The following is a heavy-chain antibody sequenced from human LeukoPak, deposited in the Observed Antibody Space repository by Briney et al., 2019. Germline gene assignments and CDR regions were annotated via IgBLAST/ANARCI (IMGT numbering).Heavy chain of an antibody. J-gene: IGHJ4*02. CDR2: ISYDGSNK. CDR3: ARDQGRTGTTLGY. Sequence: PGRSLRLSCAASGFTFSSYAMHWVRQAPGKGLEWMAVISYDGSNKYYADSVKGRFTISRDNSKNTLYLQMNSLRAEDTAVYYCARDQGRTGTTLGYWGQGTLVTVSS. D-gene: IGHD1-7*01. V-gene: IGHV3-30-3*01. CDR1: GFTFSSYA.